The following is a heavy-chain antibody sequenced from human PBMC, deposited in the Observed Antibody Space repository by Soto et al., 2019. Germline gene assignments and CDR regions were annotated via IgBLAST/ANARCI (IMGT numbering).Heavy chain of an antibody. CDR3: ARDSGGKWSGSHNDY. Sequence: EVQLVESGGGLVKPGGSLRLSCAASGFTFSSYSMNWVRQAPGKGLEWVSSISSSSSYIYYADSVKGRFTISRDNAKNSLYLQMNSLRAGDTAVYYCARDSGGKWSGSHNDYWGQGTLVTVSS. CDR1: GFTFSSYS. CDR2: ISSSSSYI. J-gene: IGHJ4*02. D-gene: IGHD3-3*01. V-gene: IGHV3-21*01.